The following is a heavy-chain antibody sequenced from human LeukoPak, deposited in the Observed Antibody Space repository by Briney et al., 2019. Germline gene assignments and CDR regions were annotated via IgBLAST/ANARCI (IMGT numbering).Heavy chain of an antibody. CDR3: ARGEYYYGSGSSYYYYYMDV. D-gene: IGHD3-10*01. CDR2: IYYSGST. J-gene: IGHJ6*03. V-gene: IGHV4-59*01. Sequence: SETLSLTCTVSGGSISSYYWSWIRQPPGKGLEWIGYIYYSGSTNYNPSLKSRVTISVDTSKNQFSLKLSSVTAADTAVYYCARGEYYYGSGSSYYYYYMDVWGKGTTVTVSS. CDR1: GGSISSYY.